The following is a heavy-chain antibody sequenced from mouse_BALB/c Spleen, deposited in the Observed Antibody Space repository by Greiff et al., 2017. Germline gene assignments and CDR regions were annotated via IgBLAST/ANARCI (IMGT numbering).Heavy chain of an antibody. CDR1: GYTFTSYN. Sequence: QVQLKQPGAELVKPGASVKMSCKASGYTFTSYNMHWVKQTPGQGLEWIGAIYPGNGDTSYNQKFKGKATLTADKSSSTAYMQLSSLTSEDSAVYYCARYDYRYDGDAMDYWGQGTSVTVSS. D-gene: IGHD2-14*01. CDR3: ARYDYRYDGDAMDY. V-gene: IGHV1-12*01. CDR2: IYPGNGDT. J-gene: IGHJ4*01.